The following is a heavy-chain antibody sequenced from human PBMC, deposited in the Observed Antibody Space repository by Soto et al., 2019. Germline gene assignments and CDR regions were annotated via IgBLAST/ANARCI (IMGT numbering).Heavy chain of an antibody. CDR1: GFTFSQYA. Sequence: GGSLRLSCAASGFTFSQYALNWVRQAPGKGLEWVAVILYDGTIEHYADSVKGRFTVSRDNSKNTVHLQMDSLTPEDTGVYYCAREASVAALNWFDPWGQGTLVTVSS. J-gene: IGHJ5*02. V-gene: IGHV3-30-3*01. D-gene: IGHD6-6*01. CDR3: AREASVAALNWFDP. CDR2: ILYDGTIE.